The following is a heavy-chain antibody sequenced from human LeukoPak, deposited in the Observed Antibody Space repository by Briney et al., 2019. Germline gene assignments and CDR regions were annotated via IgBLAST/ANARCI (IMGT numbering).Heavy chain of an antibody. D-gene: IGHD2-15*01. V-gene: IGHV3-21*01. Sequence: GGSLRLSCAASGFTFSSYSMNWVRQAPGKGLEWVSSISSSSSYIYYADSVKGRFTISRDNAKNSLYLQMNSLRAEDTAVYYCARHCSGGSCPGYVWGQGTLVTVSS. CDR3: ARHCSGGSCPGYV. J-gene: IGHJ4*02. CDR1: GFTFSSYS. CDR2: ISSSSSYI.